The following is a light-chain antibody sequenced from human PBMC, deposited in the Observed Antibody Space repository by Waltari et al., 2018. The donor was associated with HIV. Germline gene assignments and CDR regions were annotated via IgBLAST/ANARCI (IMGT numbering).Light chain of an antibody. V-gene: IGLV1-40*01. CDR3: QSFDSSLTGFV. Sequence: QSVLTQPPSVSGAPGQRVSISCTGSGAGHEVQWYQQIAGKAPKLLSCSKHKRPAGVPARCFGSKSGTSATLAITGLQPEDEAHYYCQSFDSSLTGFVFGSGTEVVVL. J-gene: IGLJ1*01. CDR2: SKH. CDR1: GAGHE.